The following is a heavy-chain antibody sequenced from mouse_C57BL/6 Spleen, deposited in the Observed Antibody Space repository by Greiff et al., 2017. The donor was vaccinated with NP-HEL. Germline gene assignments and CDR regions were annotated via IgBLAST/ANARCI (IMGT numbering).Heavy chain of an antibody. CDR2: ISSGSSTI. CDR1: GFTFSDYG. CDR3: ARDLYGNLDY. V-gene: IGHV5-17*01. J-gene: IGHJ2*01. D-gene: IGHD2-1*01. Sequence: EVKLMESGGGLVKPGGSLKLSCAASGFTFSDYGMHWVRQAPEKGLEWVAYISSGSSTIYYADTVKGRFTISRDNAKNTLFLQMTSLRSEDTAMYYCARDLYGNLDYWGQGTTLTVSS.